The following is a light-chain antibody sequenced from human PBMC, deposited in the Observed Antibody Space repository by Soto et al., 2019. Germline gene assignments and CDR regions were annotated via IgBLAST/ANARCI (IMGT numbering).Light chain of an antibody. CDR1: QYIGSA. V-gene: IGKV3-11*01. J-gene: IGKJ5*01. Sequence: EVVLTPSPATLSVSPGDRATLSCRASQYIGSAVAWYHQRSGQAPRLLIFDASIRVPTTPARFSGSVSGTEFTLTISSLEPEDFAVYCCQPRNIWPPVTFGQGTRLEI. CDR3: QPRNIWPPVT. CDR2: DAS.